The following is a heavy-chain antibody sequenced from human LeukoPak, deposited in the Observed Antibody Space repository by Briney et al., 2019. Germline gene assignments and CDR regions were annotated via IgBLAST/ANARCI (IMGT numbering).Heavy chain of an antibody. J-gene: IGHJ4*02. Sequence: GGSLRLSCAASGFTFSSYAMSWVRQVPGKGLEWVSAISGSGGSTYYADSVKGRFTISRDNSKNTPYLQMNSLRAEDTAVYYCAKDNEITYYDILTGLWYFDYWGQGTLVTVSS. V-gene: IGHV3-23*01. CDR3: AKDNEITYYDILTGLWYFDY. CDR1: GFTFSSYA. CDR2: ISGSGGST. D-gene: IGHD3-9*01.